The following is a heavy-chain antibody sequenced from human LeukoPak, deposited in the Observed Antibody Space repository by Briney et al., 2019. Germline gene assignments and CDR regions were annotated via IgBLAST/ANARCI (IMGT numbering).Heavy chain of an antibody. Sequence: GESLKISCKGSGYSFTSYWIGWVRQMPGKGLEWMGIIYPGDSDTRYSPSFQGQVTISADKSISTAYLQWSSLKASDTAMYYCARHKANDYGGTHYYYYGMDVWGQGTTVTVSS. CDR3: ARHKANDYGGTHYYYYGMDV. D-gene: IGHD4-23*01. CDR2: IYPGDSDT. V-gene: IGHV5-51*01. CDR1: GYSFTSYW. J-gene: IGHJ6*02.